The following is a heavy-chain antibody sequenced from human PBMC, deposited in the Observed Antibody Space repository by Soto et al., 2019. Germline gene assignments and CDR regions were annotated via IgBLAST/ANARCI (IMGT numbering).Heavy chain of an antibody. D-gene: IGHD3-16*02. CDR2: IYYSGST. V-gene: IGHV4-31*03. CDR3: ARARGDYVWGSYRSYYFDY. CDR1: GGSISSGGYY. J-gene: IGHJ4*02. Sequence: KPSETLSLTCTVSGGSISSGGYYWSWIRQHPGKGLEWIGYIYYSGSTYYNPSLKSRVTISVDTSKNQFSLKLSSVTAADTAVYYCARARGDYVWGSYRSYYFDYWGQGTLVTVSS.